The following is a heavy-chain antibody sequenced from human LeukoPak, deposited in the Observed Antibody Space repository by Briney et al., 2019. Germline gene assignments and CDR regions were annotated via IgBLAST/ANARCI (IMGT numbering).Heavy chain of an antibody. CDR1: GGSISSYY. CDR2: IYYSGST. D-gene: IGHD3-22*01. CDR3: ARETNYYDSSGYYP. V-gene: IGHV4-59*01. Sequence: PSETLSLTCTVSGGSISSYYWSWIRQPPGKGLEWIGYIYYSGSTNHNPSLKSRVTILVDTSKNQFSMKLSSVTAADTAVYYCARETNYYDSSGYYPWGQGTLVTVSS. J-gene: IGHJ5*02.